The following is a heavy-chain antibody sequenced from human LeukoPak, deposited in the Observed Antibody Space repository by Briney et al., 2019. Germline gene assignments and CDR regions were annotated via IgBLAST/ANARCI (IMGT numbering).Heavy chain of an antibody. J-gene: IGHJ4*02. CDR3: AGKYYYDSGGYYYVDY. D-gene: IGHD3-22*01. CDR1: GYSISSGYF. CDR2: IYHSGST. V-gene: IGHV4-38-2*02. Sequence: SETLSLTCTVSGYSISSGYFWGWIRQPPGKGLEWIGSIYHSGSTYYNPSLKSRLTISLDTSKNQFSLKLSSVTAADTAVYYCAGKYYYDSGGYYYVDYWGQGTLVTVSS.